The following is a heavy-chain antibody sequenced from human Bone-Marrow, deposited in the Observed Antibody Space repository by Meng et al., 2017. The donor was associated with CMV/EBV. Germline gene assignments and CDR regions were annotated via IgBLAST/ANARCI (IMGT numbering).Heavy chain of an antibody. Sequence: GESLKISCAASGFTFSSYSMNWVRQAPGKGLEWVSSISSSSYIYYADSVKGRFTISRDNAKNSLYLQMNSLRVEDTAVYYCARSHPRSWHYWGQGTLVTVSS. J-gene: IGHJ4*02. V-gene: IGHV3-21*01. CDR2: ISSSSYI. D-gene: IGHD6-13*01. CDR3: ARSHPRSWHY. CDR1: GFTFSSYS.